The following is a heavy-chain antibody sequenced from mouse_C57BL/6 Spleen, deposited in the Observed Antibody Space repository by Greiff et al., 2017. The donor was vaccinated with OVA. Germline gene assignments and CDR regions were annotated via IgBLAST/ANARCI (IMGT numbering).Heavy chain of an antibody. CDR1: GFSLTSYG. D-gene: IGHD2-4*01. J-gene: IGHJ3*01. CDR3: AKNYDYGVGTY. CDR2: IWSGGST. V-gene: IGHV2-4*01. Sequence: VHLVESGPGLVQPSQSLSITCTVSGFSLTSYGVHWVRQPPGKGLEWLGVIWSGGSTDYNAAFISRLSISKDNSKSQVFFKMNSLQADDTAIYYCAKNYDYGVGTYWGQGTLVTVSA.